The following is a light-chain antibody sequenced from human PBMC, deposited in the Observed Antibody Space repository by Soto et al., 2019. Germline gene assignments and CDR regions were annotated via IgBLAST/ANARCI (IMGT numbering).Light chain of an antibody. J-gene: IGKJ4*01. CDR2: KAS. CDR3: QQQANYPIA. Sequence: GDRVSITCRASRNIGSWLSWYQQKAGKAPNLLIYKASTLETGVPSRFSGSASGTEFTLTISILQPEEYETNYCQQQANYPIAFGGGTKLEIK. V-gene: IGKV1-5*03. CDR1: RNIGSW.